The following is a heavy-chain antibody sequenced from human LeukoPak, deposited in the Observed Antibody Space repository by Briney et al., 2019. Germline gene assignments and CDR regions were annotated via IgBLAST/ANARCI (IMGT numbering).Heavy chain of an antibody. D-gene: IGHD1-26*01. CDR1: GFTFDDYA. J-gene: IGHJ3*02. CDR3: AKDMGYSGSYLSHDAFDI. CDR2: ISWNSGSI. V-gene: IGHV3-9*01. Sequence: GGSLRLSCAASGFTFDDYAMHWVRQAPGKGLEWVSGISWNSGSIGYADSVKGRFTISRDNAKNSLYLQMNSLRAEDTALYYCAKDMGYSGSYLSHDAFDIWGQGTMVTVSS.